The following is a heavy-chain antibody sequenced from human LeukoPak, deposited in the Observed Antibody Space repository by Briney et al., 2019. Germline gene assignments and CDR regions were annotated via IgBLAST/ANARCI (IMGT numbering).Heavy chain of an antibody. CDR2: FIPIFGTA. D-gene: IGHD6-6*01. CDR3: ASSGGYYYYMDV. J-gene: IGHJ6*03. CDR1: GGTFSSYA. V-gene: IGHV1-69*05. Sequence: SVKVSCKASGGTFSSYAISWVRQAPGQGLEWMGGFIPIFGTANYAQKFQGRVTITTDESTSTAYMELSSLRSEDTAVYYCASSGGYYYYMDVWGKGTTVTVSS.